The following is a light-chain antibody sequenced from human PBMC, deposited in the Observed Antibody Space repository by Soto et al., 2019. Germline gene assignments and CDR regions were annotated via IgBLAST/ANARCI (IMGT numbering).Light chain of an antibody. J-gene: IGKJ4*01. CDR2: GAS. CDR1: QSVDSR. CDR3: QQYSSWPLT. Sequence: ETVMTQSPATLSVSPGERVTLSCRASQSVDSRLAWYQQKPGQAPRLLIFGASTRATGIPASFSGSGSETDFTLTISRLQSQAFAVYYCQQYSSWPLTFGGGTKVDLK. V-gene: IGKV3-15*01.